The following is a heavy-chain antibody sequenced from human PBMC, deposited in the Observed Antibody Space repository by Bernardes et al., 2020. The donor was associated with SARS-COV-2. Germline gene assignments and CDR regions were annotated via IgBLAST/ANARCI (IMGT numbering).Heavy chain of an antibody. CDR3: TTEPPSITIFGVVIFDYYGMDV. V-gene: IGHV3-15*01. D-gene: IGHD3-3*01. CDR1: GFTFSNAW. J-gene: IGHJ6*02. CDR2: IKSKTDGGTT. Sequence: AWSLILSCAASGFTFSNAWMSWVRQAPGKGLEWVGRIKSKTDGGTTDYAAPVKGRFTISRDDSKNTLYLQMNSLKTEDTAVYYCTTEPPSITIFGVVIFDYYGMDVWGQGTTVTVSS.